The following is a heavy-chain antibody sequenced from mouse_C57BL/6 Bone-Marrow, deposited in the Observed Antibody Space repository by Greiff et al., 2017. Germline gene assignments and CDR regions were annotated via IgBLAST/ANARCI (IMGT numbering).Heavy chain of an antibody. J-gene: IGHJ1*03. V-gene: IGHV5-17*01. CDR2: ISSGSSTI. D-gene: IGHD1-1*01. CDR1: GFTFSDYG. CDR3: ARCYGSSYDWYFDV. Sequence: EVQLQQSGGGLVKPGGSLKLSCAASGFTFSDYGMHWVRQAPEKGLEWVAYISSGSSTIYYADTVKGRFTISRDNAKNTLFLQMTSLRSEDTAMYYCARCYGSSYDWYFDVWGTGTTVTVSS.